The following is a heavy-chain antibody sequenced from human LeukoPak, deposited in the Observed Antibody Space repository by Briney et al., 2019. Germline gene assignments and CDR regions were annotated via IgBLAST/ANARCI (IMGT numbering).Heavy chain of an antibody. D-gene: IGHD5-18*01. Sequence: ASVKVSCKASGYTFTSYGISWVRQAPGQGLEWMGWISAYNGNINYAQKLQGRVTMTTDTSTTTAYMELKNLRSDDTAVYYCARGSSYGFSMGYWGQGTLVTVSS. CDR1: GYTFTSYG. V-gene: IGHV1-18*01. J-gene: IGHJ4*02. CDR3: ARGSSYGFSMGY. CDR2: ISAYNGNI.